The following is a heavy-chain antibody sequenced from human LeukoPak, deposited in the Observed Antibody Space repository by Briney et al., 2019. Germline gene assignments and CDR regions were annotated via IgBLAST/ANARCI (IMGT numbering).Heavy chain of an antibody. D-gene: IGHD6-13*01. Sequence: GGSLRLSCAASGFTFSSYGMHWVRQAPGKGLEWVAVISYDGSNKYYADSVKGRFTISRDNSKNTLYLQMNSLRAEDTAVYYCARDLRKQLGDYWGQGTLVTVSS. V-gene: IGHV3-30*19. CDR1: GFTFSSYG. CDR2: ISYDGSNK. CDR3: ARDLRKQLGDY. J-gene: IGHJ4*02.